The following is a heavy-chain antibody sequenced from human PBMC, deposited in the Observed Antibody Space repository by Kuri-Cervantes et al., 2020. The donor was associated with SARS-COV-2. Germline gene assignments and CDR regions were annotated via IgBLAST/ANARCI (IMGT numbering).Heavy chain of an antibody. Sequence: GESLKISCAAYGFSFSAYSMNWVRQTPGKGLQWVSSISSSGGHIYYADSMKGRFIISRDNARNSLYLQMNSLRAEDTAVYYCARVRFLEWLPDDYWGQGTLVTVSS. D-gene: IGHD3-3*01. CDR2: ISSSGGHI. V-gene: IGHV3-21*01. CDR3: ARVRFLEWLPDDY. J-gene: IGHJ4*02. CDR1: GFSFSAYS.